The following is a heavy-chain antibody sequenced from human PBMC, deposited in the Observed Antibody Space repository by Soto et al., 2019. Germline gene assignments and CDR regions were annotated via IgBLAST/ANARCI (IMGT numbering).Heavy chain of an antibody. Sequence: EVQLVGSGGGLVKPGGSLRLSCAASGFTFSSYSMNWVRQAPGKGLEWVSSISSSSSYIYYADSVKGRFTIFRDNAKNSLYLQMNSLRAEDTAVYYCWLYCTNGVVCRGGMDVWGQGTTVTVSS. CDR2: ISSSSSYI. D-gene: IGHD2-8*01. V-gene: IGHV3-21*01. CDR3: WLYCTNGVVCRGGMDV. CDR1: GFTFSSYS. J-gene: IGHJ6*02.